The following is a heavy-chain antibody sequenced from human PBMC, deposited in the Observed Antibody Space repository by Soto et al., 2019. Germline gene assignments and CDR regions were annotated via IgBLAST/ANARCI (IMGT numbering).Heavy chain of an antibody. D-gene: IGHD3-22*01. CDR2: IYYSGST. CDR1: GGSISSSSYY. J-gene: IGHJ6*02. Sequence: SETLSLTCTVSGGSISSSSYYWGWIRQPPGKGLEWIGSIYYSGSTYYNPSLKSRVTISVDTSKNQFSLKLSSVTAADTAVYYCARRDSSGYYYYYYGMDVWGQGTTVTVSS. V-gene: IGHV4-39*01. CDR3: ARRDSSGYYYYYYGMDV.